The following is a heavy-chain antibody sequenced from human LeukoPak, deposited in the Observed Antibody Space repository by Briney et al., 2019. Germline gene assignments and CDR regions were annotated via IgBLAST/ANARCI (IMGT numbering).Heavy chain of an antibody. D-gene: IGHD3-22*01. CDR2: MNPSSGKS. Sequence: ASVKVSCKASGYTFTGYYMHWVRQAPGQGLEWMGWMNPSSGKSAYAQKFQGRVTMTTDTSTSTAYMELSSLGSEDTAVYYCARDFYDTSGSSFIYYGLDVWGQGTTVTVSS. CDR3: ARDFYDTSGSSFIYYGLDV. J-gene: IGHJ6*02. V-gene: IGHV1-8*02. CDR1: GYTFTGYY.